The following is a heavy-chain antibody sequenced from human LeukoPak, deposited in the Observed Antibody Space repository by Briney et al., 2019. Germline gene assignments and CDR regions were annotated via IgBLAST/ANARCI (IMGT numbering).Heavy chain of an antibody. Sequence: ASVKVSCKASGYTFSSYHIHWVRQAPGQRLEWMGKINPSFNPGVDVTSYAQKFQGRVTMTRDTSTNTVYMELSSLRSDDTAVYYCARRSSGSYFGRFDYWGQGTLVTVSS. CDR2: INPSFNPGVDVT. CDR3: ARRSSGSYFGRFDY. J-gene: IGHJ4*02. D-gene: IGHD1-26*01. CDR1: GYTFSSYH. V-gene: IGHV1-46*01.